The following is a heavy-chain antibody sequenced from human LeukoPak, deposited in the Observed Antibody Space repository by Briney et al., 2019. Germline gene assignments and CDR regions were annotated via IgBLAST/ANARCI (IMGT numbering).Heavy chain of an antibody. CDR2: ISYDGSNK. CDR1: GFTFSSYG. D-gene: IGHD2-2*01. J-gene: IGHJ4*02. CDR3: AKDTRDY. Sequence: GGSLRLSCAASGFTFSSYGMHWVRQAPGKGLEWVAVISYDGSNKYYADSVKGRFTISRDNSKNTLYLQMNSLRAEDTAVYYCAKDTRDYWGQGTLVTVSS. V-gene: IGHV3-30*18.